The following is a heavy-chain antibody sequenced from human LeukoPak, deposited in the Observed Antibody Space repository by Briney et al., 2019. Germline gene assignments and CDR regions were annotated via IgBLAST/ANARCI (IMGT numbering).Heavy chain of an antibody. V-gene: IGHV4-59*01. Sequence: PSETLSFTCTVSGGSISSYYWSWIRQPPGKGLEWIGYIYYSGSTNYNPSLKSRVTISVDTSKNQFSLKLSSVTAADTAVYYCATSSGWYGGFNYWGQGTLVTVSS. D-gene: IGHD6-19*01. J-gene: IGHJ4*02. CDR3: ATSSGWYGGFNY. CDR2: IYYSGST. CDR1: GGSISSYY.